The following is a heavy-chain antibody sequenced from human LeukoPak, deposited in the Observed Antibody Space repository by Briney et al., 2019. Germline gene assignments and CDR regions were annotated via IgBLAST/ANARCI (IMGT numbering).Heavy chain of an antibody. CDR2: ISSSSSYI. D-gene: IGHD6-19*01. CDR3: ARTPYSSGWYPFYFDY. CDR1: GFTFSSYS. J-gene: IGHJ4*02. Sequence: PGGSLRLSCAASGFTFSSYSMNWVRQAPGKGLEWVSSISSSSSYIYYADSVKGRFTISRDNAKNSLYLQMNSLRAEDTAVYYCARTPYSSGWYPFYFDYWGQGTLVTVSS. V-gene: IGHV3-21*01.